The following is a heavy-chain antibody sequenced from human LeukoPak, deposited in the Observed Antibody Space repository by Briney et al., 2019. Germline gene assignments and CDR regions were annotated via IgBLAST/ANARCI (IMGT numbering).Heavy chain of an antibody. J-gene: IGHJ6*02. V-gene: IGHV1-46*01. CDR2: INPSGGST. CDR3: ARERWTRSYYYGMDV. D-gene: IGHD3/OR15-3a*01. CDR1: GYTFTSYY. Sequence: GASVKVSCKASGYTFTSYYMHWVRQAPGQGLEWMGIINPSGGSTSYAQKFQGRVTMTRDTSTSTVYMELSSLRSEDTAVYYCARERWTRSYYYGMDVWGQGATVTVSS.